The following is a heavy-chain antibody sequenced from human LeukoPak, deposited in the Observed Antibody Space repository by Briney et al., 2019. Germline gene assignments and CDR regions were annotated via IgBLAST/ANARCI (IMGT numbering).Heavy chain of an antibody. Sequence: GGSLRLSCAASRFAFESYAMSWVRQAPGKGLEWVSSIGTSGFNTYYADSVKGRSTISRDNSRDTLYLHMNSLRAEDTAVYYCAKIRSSVIYDAFDIWGQGTMVTVSS. CDR2: IGTSGFNT. CDR3: AKIRSSVIYDAFDI. V-gene: IGHV3-23*01. J-gene: IGHJ3*02. D-gene: IGHD2-21*01. CDR1: RFAFESYA.